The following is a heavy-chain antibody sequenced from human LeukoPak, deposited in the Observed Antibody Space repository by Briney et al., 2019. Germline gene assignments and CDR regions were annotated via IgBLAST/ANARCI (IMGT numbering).Heavy chain of an antibody. Sequence: GGSLRLSCAASKFTFSVYWMSWVRQAPGKGLEWVANINQDGSEKYYVDSVKGRFSISRDNAKNSLFLQMNSLRDEDTAVYFCARSHRSFASGSGDYWGQGTLVTVSS. D-gene: IGHD3-10*01. V-gene: IGHV3-7*05. J-gene: IGHJ4*02. CDR1: KFTFSVYW. CDR2: INQDGSEK. CDR3: ARSHRSFASGSGDY.